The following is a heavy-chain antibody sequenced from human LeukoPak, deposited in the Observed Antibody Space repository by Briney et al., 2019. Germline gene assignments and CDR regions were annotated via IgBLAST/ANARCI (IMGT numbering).Heavy chain of an antibody. CDR1: GFTFDDYA. D-gene: IGHD2-15*01. CDR3: ARALRGGSGNFDY. J-gene: IGHJ4*02. Sequence: PGRSLRLSCAASGFTFDDYAMHWVRQAPGKGLEWVSGISWNSGSIGYADSVKGRFTISRDNAKNTLYLQMNSLRAEDTAVYYCARALRGGSGNFDYWGQGTLVTVSS. CDR2: ISWNSGSI. V-gene: IGHV3-9*01.